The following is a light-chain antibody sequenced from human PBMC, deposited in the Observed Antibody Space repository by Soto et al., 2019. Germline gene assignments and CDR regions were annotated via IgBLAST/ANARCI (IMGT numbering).Light chain of an antibody. V-gene: IGKV3-11*01. Sequence: IVFPLAPPSLPMPPGERATVSCRASQSISSHLAWYQQKRGQAPRLLIYGASSRASGIPARFTGSGSGTDFTLTISSLEPEDFAVYYCQQGGMWPITFGQGTRLEIK. CDR3: QQGGMWPIT. J-gene: IGKJ5*01. CDR2: GAS. CDR1: QSISSH.